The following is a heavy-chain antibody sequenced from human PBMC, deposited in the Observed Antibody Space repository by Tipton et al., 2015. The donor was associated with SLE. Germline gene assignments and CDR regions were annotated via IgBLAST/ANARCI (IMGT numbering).Heavy chain of an antibody. CDR3: ARQLARGAFDI. V-gene: IGHV4-59*08. CDR2: IYYSGST. J-gene: IGHJ3*02. Sequence: TLSLTCTVSGGSVSGYYWSWIRQPPGKGLEWIGYIYYSGSTNYNPSLKSRLTLSVDTSKNQFSLKLSSVTAADTAVYYCARQLARGAFDIWGQGTMVTVSS. CDR1: GGSVSGYY. D-gene: IGHD1-26*01.